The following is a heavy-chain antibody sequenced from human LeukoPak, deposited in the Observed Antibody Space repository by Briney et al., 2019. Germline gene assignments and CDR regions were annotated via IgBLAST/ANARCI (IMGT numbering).Heavy chain of an antibody. D-gene: IGHD1-26*01. CDR1: GGSISSYY. Sequence: SETLSLTCAVSGGSISSYYWNWIRQPPATGLAWIGYIYYSGSTTYNPSLKSRVTISVDTSKNQFSLRLSSVTAADTAVYYCARGVGASSWVDYWGQGTLVTVSS. CDR3: ARGVGASSWVDY. CDR2: IYYSGST. J-gene: IGHJ4*02. V-gene: IGHV4-59*01.